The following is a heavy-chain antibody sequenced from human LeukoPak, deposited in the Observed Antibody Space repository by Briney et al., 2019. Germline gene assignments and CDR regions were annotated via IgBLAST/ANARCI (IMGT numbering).Heavy chain of an antibody. CDR1: GFTFSSYD. V-gene: IGHV3-13*01. D-gene: IGHD2-21*01. CDR2: IGTAGDT. J-gene: IGHJ4*02. Sequence: PGGSLRLSCAASGFTFSSYDMHWVRQATGKGLEWVSAIGTAGDTYYPGSVKGRFTISRENAKNSLYLQMNSLRAEDTAVYYCAREGHSNCGGDCYDYWGQGTLVTVSS. CDR3: AREGHSNCGGDCYDY.